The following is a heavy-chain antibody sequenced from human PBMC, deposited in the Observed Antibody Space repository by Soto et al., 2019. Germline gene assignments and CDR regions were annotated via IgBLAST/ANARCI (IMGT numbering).Heavy chain of an antibody. J-gene: IGHJ4*02. CDR1: GGSFSSGGYY. D-gene: IGHD2-8*02. CDR3: ARATSFSGHHGY. CDR2: IYYSGST. Sequence: SETLSLTCTVSGGSFSSGGYYWSWIRQLPGKGLEWIGYIYYSGSTYYNPSLKSRFTISLDTSKNQFSLKLSSVTATDTAVYYCARATSFSGHHGYWGQGTLVTVSS. V-gene: IGHV4-31*03.